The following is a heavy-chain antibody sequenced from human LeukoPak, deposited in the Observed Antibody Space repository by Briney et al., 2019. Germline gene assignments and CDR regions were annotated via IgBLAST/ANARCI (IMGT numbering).Heavy chain of an antibody. V-gene: IGHV5-51*01. Sequence: GESLKISCKGSGYSFTSYWIGWVRQLPGKGLEWMGIIYPGDSDTRYSPSFQGQVTISADKSISTAYLQWSSLKASDTAMYYCARPIGDYGDFSYFDYWGQGTLVTVSS. CDR3: ARPIGDYGDFSYFDY. J-gene: IGHJ4*02. CDR2: IYPGDSDT. CDR1: GYSFTSYW. D-gene: IGHD4-17*01.